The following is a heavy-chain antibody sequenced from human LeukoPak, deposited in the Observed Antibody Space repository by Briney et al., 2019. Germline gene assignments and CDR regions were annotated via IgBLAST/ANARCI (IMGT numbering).Heavy chain of an antibody. Sequence: PGGSLRLSCAASRFTVSSNYMSWVRQAPGKGLEWVSVTYSGGSTYYADSVKGRFTISRDNAKNSLYLQMNSLRAEDTAVYYCARETAISGSYPHWFDPWGQGTLVTVSS. CDR3: ARETAISGSYPHWFDP. CDR2: TYSGGST. CDR1: RFTVSSNY. J-gene: IGHJ5*02. D-gene: IGHD3-10*01. V-gene: IGHV3-53*01.